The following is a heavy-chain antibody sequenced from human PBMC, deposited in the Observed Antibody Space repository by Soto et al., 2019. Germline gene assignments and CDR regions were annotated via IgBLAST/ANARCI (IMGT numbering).Heavy chain of an antibody. J-gene: IGHJ4*02. Sequence: EVQLVESGGGLVQPGGSLRFSCAVSGFTFSNYWMSWVRQAPGKGLEWVANIKPDGSEKYYVDSVKGRFIISRDNAKNSLYLQMNSLRAEDTAVYYCARDKIIGSYSGSYFDHWGQGTLVTVSS. CDR2: IKPDGSEK. D-gene: IGHD1-26*01. V-gene: IGHV3-7*04. CDR1: GFTFSNYW. CDR3: ARDKIIGSYSGSYFDH.